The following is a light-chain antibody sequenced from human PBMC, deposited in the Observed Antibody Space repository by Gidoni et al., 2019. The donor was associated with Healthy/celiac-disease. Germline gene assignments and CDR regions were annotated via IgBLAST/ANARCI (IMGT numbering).Light chain of an antibody. CDR1: QSVSSY. V-gene: IGKV3-11*01. J-gene: IGKJ2*01. Sequence: EILLPQSPATLSLSPGERATLSCRASQSVSSYLAWYQQKPGQAPRLLIYDASNRATGIPARFRGSGSGKDFTLTSSSLEPEDFAVYYCQERSNWPPQNTFGQGTKLEIK. CDR3: QERSNWPPQNT. CDR2: DAS.